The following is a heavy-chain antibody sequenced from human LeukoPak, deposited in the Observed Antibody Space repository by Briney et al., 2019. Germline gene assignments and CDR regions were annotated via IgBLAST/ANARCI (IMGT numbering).Heavy chain of an antibody. Sequence: SQTLSLTCTVSGGSISSGGYYWSWIRQHPGKGLEWIGYIYYSGSTYYNPSLKSRVTISVDTSKNQFSLKLSSVTAADTAVYHCARMAYYDRYFDYWGQGTLVTVSS. CDR2: IYYSGST. J-gene: IGHJ4*02. CDR1: GGSISSGGYY. D-gene: IGHD3-22*01. V-gene: IGHV4-31*03. CDR3: ARMAYYDRYFDY.